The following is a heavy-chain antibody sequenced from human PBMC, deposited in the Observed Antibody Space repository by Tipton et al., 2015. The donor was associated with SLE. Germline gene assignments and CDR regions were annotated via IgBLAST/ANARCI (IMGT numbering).Heavy chain of an antibody. D-gene: IGHD6-19*01. CDR3: ATIPPGIAVAAKGY. J-gene: IGHJ4*02. CDR2: ISSSSSYI. CDR1: GFTFSSYS. V-gene: IGHV3-21*04. Sequence: FLRLSCAASGFTFSSYSMNWVRQAPGKGLEWVSSISSSSSYIYYADSVKGRFTISRDNAKNSLYLQMNSLRAEDTAVYYCATIPPGIAVAAKGYWGQGTLVTVSS.